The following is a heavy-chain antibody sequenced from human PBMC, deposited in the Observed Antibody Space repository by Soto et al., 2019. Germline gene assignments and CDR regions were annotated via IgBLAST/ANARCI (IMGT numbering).Heavy chain of an antibody. V-gene: IGHV1-18*01. D-gene: IGHD2-15*01. CDR1: GYTFTSYG. CDR3: ARDVWAGIVVVVAAPRFDY. CDR2: ISAYNGNT. Sequence: ASVKVSCKASGYTFTSYGISWVRQAPGQGLEWMGWISAYNGNTNYPQKLQGRVTMTTDTSTSTAYMELRSLRSDDTAVYYCARDVWAGIVVVVAAPRFDYWGQGTLVTVSS. J-gene: IGHJ4*02.